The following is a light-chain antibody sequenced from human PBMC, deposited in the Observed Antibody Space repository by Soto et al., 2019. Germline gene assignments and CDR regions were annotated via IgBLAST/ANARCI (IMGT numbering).Light chain of an antibody. V-gene: IGLV2-23*02. CDR3: CSYAGISTFYV. CDR1: SSDVGSYNL. J-gene: IGLJ1*01. Sequence: QSVLTQSASVSGSPGQSITISCTGTSSDVGSYNLVSWYQQHPGKAPRLIIYEVSKRPSGVSNRFSGSKSGSTASLTISGLQGEDEADYYCCSYAGISTFYVFGTGTKVTVL. CDR2: EVS.